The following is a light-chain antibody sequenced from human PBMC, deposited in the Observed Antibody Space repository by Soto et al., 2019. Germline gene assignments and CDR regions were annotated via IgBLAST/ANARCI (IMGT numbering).Light chain of an antibody. CDR2: EVN. J-gene: IGLJ1*01. Sequence: QSVLTQPPSASGSPGQSVTMSCTGTSSDVGSYKYVSWYQQHPGKAPKLIIYEVNKRPSGVPARFSGSKSGNTASLAVSGLQAEDEAVYYCSSYAGSSNYVFGSGTKVTVL. V-gene: IGLV2-8*01. CDR3: SSYAGSSNYV. CDR1: SSDVGSYKY.